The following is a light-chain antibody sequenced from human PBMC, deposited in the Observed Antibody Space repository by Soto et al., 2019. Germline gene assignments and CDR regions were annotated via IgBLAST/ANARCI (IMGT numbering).Light chain of an antibody. Sequence: QSALTQPRSVSGSPGQSVTISCTGTSSDVGGYNFVSWYQQYPGKVPKLILFEVSKRPSGVSGRFSGSKSGNTASLTISGLQAEDEADYYCCSFTSSNTHVFGTGTKLTVL. J-gene: IGLJ1*01. CDR3: CSFTSSNTHV. CDR1: SSDVGGYNF. V-gene: IGLV2-11*01. CDR2: EVS.